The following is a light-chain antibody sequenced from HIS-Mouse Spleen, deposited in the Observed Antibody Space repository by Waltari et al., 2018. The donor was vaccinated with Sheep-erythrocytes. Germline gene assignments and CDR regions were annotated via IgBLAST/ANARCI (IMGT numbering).Light chain of an antibody. Sequence: QLVLTQSPSASASLGASVTLTCPLSSGHSSYAIAWHQQQPEKGPRYLMRLNSDGSHSKGDGIPDRFSGSSSGAERYLTISSLQSEDEADYYCQTWGTGIQVFGTGTKVTVL. CDR2: LNSDGSH. V-gene: IGLV4-69*01. CDR3: QTWGTGIQV. J-gene: IGLJ1*01. CDR1: SGHSSYA.